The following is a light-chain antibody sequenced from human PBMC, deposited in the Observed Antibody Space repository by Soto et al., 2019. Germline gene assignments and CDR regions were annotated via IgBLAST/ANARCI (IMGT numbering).Light chain of an antibody. CDR3: QQTYGTPYN. Sequence: DIRMTQSPSSLSTSVGDRVTITCRASQSISTFLNWYQQKPGKAPKLLIFGASSLQSGVPSRFSGSGSGTNFSLTISSPQPEDVATYYCQQTYGTPYNFGQGTKLQIK. CDR2: GAS. CDR1: QSISTF. J-gene: IGKJ2*01. V-gene: IGKV1-39*01.